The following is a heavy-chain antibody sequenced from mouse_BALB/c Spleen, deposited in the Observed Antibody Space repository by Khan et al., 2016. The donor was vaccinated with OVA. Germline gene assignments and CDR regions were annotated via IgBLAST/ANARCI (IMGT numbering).Heavy chain of an antibody. CDR1: GYTFTSYE. CDR3: ARHYCSSILYWYFAV. D-gene: IGHD1-1*01. CDR2: IFPGDGST. J-gene: IGHJ1*01. V-gene: IGHV1-85*01. Sequence: QVQLKQSGAELVKPGASVKLSCKASGYTFTSYEINWVRQRPEQGLEWIGWIFPGDGSTKYNEKFKGKATLTSDKSSSTAYMRLTMLTSDDSAVYFFARHYCSSILYWYFAVWGARTTVTVSS.